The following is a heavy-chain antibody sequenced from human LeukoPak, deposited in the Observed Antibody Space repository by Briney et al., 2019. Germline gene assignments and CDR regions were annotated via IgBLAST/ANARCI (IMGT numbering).Heavy chain of an antibody. CDR2: IYTSGST. D-gene: IGHD6-6*01. V-gene: IGHV4-4*09. CDR1: GGSISSYY. CDR3: TRQTRIAAPIDY. Sequence: SETLSLNCTVSGGSISSYYWSWIRQPPGKGLEWIGYIYTSGSTNYNPSLKSRVTISVDTSKNQFSLKLSSVTAADTAVYYCTRQTRIAAPIDYWGQGTLVTV. J-gene: IGHJ4*02.